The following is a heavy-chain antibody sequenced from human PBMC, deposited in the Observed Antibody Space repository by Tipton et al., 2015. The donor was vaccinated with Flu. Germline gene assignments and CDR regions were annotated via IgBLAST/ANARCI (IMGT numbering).Heavy chain of an antibody. CDR1: GFSFSDTD. CDR2: ITNKAYNYAT. V-gene: IGHV3-73*01. D-gene: IGHD6-19*01. Sequence: SLRLSCAASGFSFSDTDIHWVRQASGKGLEWVARITNKAYNYATAYAASVRGRFTISRVDSRNTALLQMTSLKIEDTAVYYCTNALIKEAVSVAEDYWGQGALVTVSS. J-gene: IGHJ4*02. CDR3: TNALIKEAVSVAEDY.